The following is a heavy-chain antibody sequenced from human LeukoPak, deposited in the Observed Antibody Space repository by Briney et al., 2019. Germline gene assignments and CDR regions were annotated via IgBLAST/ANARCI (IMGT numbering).Heavy chain of an antibody. J-gene: IGHJ4*02. D-gene: IGHD3-9*01. CDR1: GGSFTNYY. CDR2: INYSGNT. CDR3: ARDQRYNYFDY. V-gene: IGHV4-59*01. Sequence: SETLSLTCSVSGGSFTNYYWVWIRQPPGKGLEWIGYINYSGNTDFNPSLESRVTMSLDTSNNQLSLKLTSVTAADTAMYYCARDQRYNYFDYWGQGILVTVSS.